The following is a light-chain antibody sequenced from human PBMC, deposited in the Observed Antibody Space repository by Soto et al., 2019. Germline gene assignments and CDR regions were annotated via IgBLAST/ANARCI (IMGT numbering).Light chain of an antibody. CDR2: DAS. J-gene: IGKJ4*01. CDR1: QSISSW. Sequence: DIQMTQSPSTLSASVGDRVTITCRASQSISSWLAWYQQRPGKAPKLLIYDASTLESGVPSRFSGSASGTEFTLTISSLQPDDFATYHCQQYNSYPLTFGGGTRVEIK. CDR3: QQYNSYPLT. V-gene: IGKV1-5*01.